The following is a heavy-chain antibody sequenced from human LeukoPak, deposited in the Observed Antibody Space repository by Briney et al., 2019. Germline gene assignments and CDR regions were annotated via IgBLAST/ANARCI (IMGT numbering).Heavy chain of an antibody. D-gene: IGHD6-19*01. V-gene: IGHV1-69*13. J-gene: IGHJ5*02. CDR2: IIPIFGTA. CDR1: GLTFSSYA. Sequence: SVKVSCKASGLTFSSYAISWVRQAPGQGLEWMGGIIPIFGTANYAQKFQGRVTITADESTSTAYMELSSLRSEDTAVYYCARGSSGSYNWFDPWGQGTLVTVSS. CDR3: ARGSSGSYNWFDP.